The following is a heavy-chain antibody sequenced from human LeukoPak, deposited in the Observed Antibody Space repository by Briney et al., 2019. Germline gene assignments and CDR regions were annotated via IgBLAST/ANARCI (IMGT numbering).Heavy chain of an antibody. J-gene: IGHJ4*02. CDR2: IYDSGST. CDR3: ARGLNSSGY. Sequence: SETLSLTCTVSGGSIRSSYYYWGWIRQPPGKGLEWIGSIYDSGSTYYNPSLKSRVTISVDTSKNQFSLKLSSVTAADTAVYYCARGLNSSGYWGQGTLVTVSS. V-gene: IGHV4-39*07. CDR1: GGSIRSSYYY. D-gene: IGHD6-19*01.